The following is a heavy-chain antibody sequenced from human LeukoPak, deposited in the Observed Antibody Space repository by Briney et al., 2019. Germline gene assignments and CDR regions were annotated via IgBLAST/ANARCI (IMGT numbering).Heavy chain of an antibody. CDR1: GFTFSSYG. D-gene: IGHD5-18*01. CDR3: AKDRGYSYGLSEIYYFDY. V-gene: IGHV3-23*01. Sequence: PWGSLRIFWGVPGFTFSSYGHDWVRQAPGKGVEWGFSFNCWGGSTYYADSVKGRFTISRDNSKNTLYLQMNSLRAEDTAIYYCAKDRGYSYGLSEIYYFDYWGQVTLVTVSS. CDR2: FNCWGGST. J-gene: IGHJ4*02.